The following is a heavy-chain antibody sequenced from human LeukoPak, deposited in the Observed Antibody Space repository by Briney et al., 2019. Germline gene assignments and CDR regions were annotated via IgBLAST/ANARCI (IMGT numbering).Heavy chain of an antibody. J-gene: IGHJ4*02. CDR1: GYTFTDYY. CDR2: INPNSGGT. V-gene: IGHV1-2*02. D-gene: IGHD1-26*01. CDR3: ATYSGSYSTDY. Sequence: ASVKVSCKASGYTFTDYYMHWVRQAPGQGLEWMGWINPNSGGTNYAQKFQGRVTMTRDTSISTAYMELSSLRPDDTAVYYCATYSGSYSTDYWGQGTLVTVSS.